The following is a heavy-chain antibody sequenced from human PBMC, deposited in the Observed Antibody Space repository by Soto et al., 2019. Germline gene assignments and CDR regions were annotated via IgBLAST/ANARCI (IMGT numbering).Heavy chain of an antibody. Sequence: QVRLVQCGAEVKKPGASVKVSCKASGYTFNDYYIHWVRQAPRQGLEWMGWINPSSGGTTYAQKFQGRVTLTRDRSIGTAYMELSSLNSDDTAVFYCPRGHKDAFNVFDYWGQGTLVTVSS. CDR3: PRGHKDAFNVFDY. CDR2: INPSSGGT. CDR1: GYTFNDYY. D-gene: IGHD2-2*01. J-gene: IGHJ4*02. V-gene: IGHV1-2*02.